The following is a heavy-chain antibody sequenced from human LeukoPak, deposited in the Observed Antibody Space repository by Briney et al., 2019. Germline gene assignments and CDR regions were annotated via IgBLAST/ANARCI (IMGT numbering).Heavy chain of an antibody. D-gene: IGHD2-8*02. CDR3: ARSGPKTDVFDI. V-gene: IGHV4-39*07. CDR1: GGSISSSSYY. Sequence: SETLSLTCTVSGGSISSSSYYWGWIRQPPGKGLEWIGSIYYSGSTYYNPSLKSRVTISVDTSKNQFSLKLSSVTAADTAVYYCARSGPKTDVFDIWGQGTMVTVSS. CDR2: IYYSGST. J-gene: IGHJ3*02.